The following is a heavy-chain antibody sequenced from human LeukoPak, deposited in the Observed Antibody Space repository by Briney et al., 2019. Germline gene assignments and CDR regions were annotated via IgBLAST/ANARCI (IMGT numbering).Heavy chain of an antibody. CDR3: ARVREWLGYYFDY. Sequence: KPSETLSLTCTVSGGSISSYYRSWIRQPAGRGLEWIGRIYTSGSTNYNPSLKSRVTMSVDTSKNQFSLKLSSVTAADTAVYYCARVREWLGYYFDYWGQGTLVTVSS. J-gene: IGHJ4*02. V-gene: IGHV4-4*07. D-gene: IGHD6-19*01. CDR2: IYTSGST. CDR1: GGSISSYY.